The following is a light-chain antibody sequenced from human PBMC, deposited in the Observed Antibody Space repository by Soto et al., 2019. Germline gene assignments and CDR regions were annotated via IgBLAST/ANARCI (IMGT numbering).Light chain of an antibody. Sequence: QSALAQPASVSGSPGQSITISCTGTSSDVGGSNFVSWYQQHPGKAPKLMISEVSNRPSGVSNRFSGSKSANTASLTISGLQAEDEADYYCSSYTSTSTRVFGGGTKLTVL. V-gene: IGLV2-14*01. CDR1: SSDVGGSNF. J-gene: IGLJ3*02. CDR3: SSYTSTSTRV. CDR2: EVS.